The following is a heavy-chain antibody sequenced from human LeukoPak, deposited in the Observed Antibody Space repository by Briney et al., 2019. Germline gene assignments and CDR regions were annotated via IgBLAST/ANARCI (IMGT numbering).Heavy chain of an antibody. CDR3: ARDYYDSSGYLRDY. Sequence: GASVKVSCKASGYTXTSYGISWVRQAPGQGLEWMGWISAYNGNTNYAQKLQGRITMTTDTSTSTAYMDLRSLRSDDTAVYYCARDYYDSSGYLRDYWGQGTLVTVSS. J-gene: IGHJ4*02. V-gene: IGHV1-18*01. D-gene: IGHD3-22*01. CDR1: GYTXTSYG. CDR2: ISAYNGNT.